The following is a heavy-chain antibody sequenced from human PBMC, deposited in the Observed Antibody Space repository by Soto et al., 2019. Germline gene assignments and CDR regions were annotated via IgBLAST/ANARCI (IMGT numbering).Heavy chain of an antibody. V-gene: IGHV1-46*01. J-gene: IGHJ6*02. CDR2: SVPAYGKA. CDR1: GYTFTSYY. Sequence: QVQLVQSGAEVKKPGASVKVSCKASGYTFTSYYMHWVRQAPVQGLEWMGGSVPAYGKADYAQGFQGRVTITADKSTSTAYMELSSLRSEDTAVYYCARSVGVGALYYGMDVWGQGTTVSVSS. CDR3: ARSVGVGALYYGMDV. D-gene: IGHD1-26*01.